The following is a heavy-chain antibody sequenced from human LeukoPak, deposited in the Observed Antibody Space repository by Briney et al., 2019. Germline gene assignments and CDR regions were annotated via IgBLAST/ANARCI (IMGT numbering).Heavy chain of an antibody. D-gene: IGHD3-16*01. V-gene: IGHV1-69*01. CDR3: ARGLKFGDYDPLTHWFDP. J-gene: IGHJ5*02. CDR1: GGTFSSYA. CDR2: IIPIFGTA. Sequence: SVKVSCKASGGTFSSYAISWVRQAPGQGLEWMGGIIPIFGTANYAQKFQGRVTITADESTSTAYMELSSLRSEDTAVYYCARGLKFGDYDPLTHWFDPWGQGTLVTVSS.